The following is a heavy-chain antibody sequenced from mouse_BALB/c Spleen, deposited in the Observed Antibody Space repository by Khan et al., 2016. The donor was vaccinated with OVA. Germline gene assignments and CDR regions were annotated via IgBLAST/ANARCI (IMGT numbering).Heavy chain of an antibody. CDR2: IWGDGST. CDR1: GFSLTRYG. D-gene: IGHD1-1*01. V-gene: IGHV2-3*01. CDR3: AKFTPDYYSMDY. J-gene: IGHJ4*01. Sequence: QVQLQQSGPGLVAPSQSLSITCTVSGFSLTRYGVNWVRQPPGKGLEWLGVIWGDGSTNYHSTLKSRLIISKDNSKCQVFLKLNSLQTDDTATYYCAKFTPDYYSMDYWGQGTSVTVSS.